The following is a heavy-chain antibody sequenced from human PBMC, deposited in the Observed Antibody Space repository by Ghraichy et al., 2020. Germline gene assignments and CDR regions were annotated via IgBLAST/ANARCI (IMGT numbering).Heavy chain of an antibody. CDR1: GFTFSNAW. D-gene: IGHD2-8*01. CDR3: TRHFRTNYFDY. J-gene: IGHJ4*02. CDR2: IKSQPDGGTT. V-gene: IGHV3-15*01. Sequence: LSLTCAASGFTFSNAWMSWVRQAPGKGLEWVGRIKSQPDGGTTDYPAPVKGRFTISRDDSKNTLYLQMNSLKTEDTAVYYCTRHFRTNYFDYWGQGTLVTVSS.